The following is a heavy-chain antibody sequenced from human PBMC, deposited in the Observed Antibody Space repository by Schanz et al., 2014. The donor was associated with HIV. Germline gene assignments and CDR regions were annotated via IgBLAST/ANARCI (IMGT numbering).Heavy chain of an antibody. CDR1: GLPFSTSA. V-gene: IGHV3-23*01. CDR2: ISGSGSST. CDR3: ARGVPAHSSGWYLDY. J-gene: IGHJ4*02. Sequence: DVQILESGGGLVQPGGSRRLSCAVSGLPFSTSAMSWVRQAPGKGLEWVSDISGSGSSTYYADSVKGRFTISRDSSKNTLYLQMNGLRAEDTAVYYCARGVPAHSSGWYLDYWGQGTLVTVSS. D-gene: IGHD6-19*01.